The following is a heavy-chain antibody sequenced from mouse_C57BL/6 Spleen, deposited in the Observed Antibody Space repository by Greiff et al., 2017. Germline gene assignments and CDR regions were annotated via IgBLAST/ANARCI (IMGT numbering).Heavy chain of an antibody. D-gene: IGHD2-4*01. V-gene: IGHV1-55*01. J-gene: IGHJ2*01. CDR2: IYPGSGST. CDR1: GYTFTSYW. CDR3: SRSGDYDYERYFDY. Sequence: QVQLMQPGAELVKPGASVKMSCKASGYTFTSYWITWVTQRPGQGLEWIGDIYPGSGSTNYNEKFKSKATLTVDTSSSAAYMQLSSLTSEDSAVYYCSRSGDYDYERYFDYWGQGTTLTVSS.